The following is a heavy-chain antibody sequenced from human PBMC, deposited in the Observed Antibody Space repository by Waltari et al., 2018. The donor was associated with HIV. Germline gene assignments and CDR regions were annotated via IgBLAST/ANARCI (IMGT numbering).Heavy chain of an antibody. Sequence: EVQLVESGGGLVQPGGSLRLYCTASGFTFINFAMSWVRQAPGKGLGWVSVMSAVCGTTYDANSGKGRFTVSRDNFKNTVYLQMNSLRAGDTAIYYCAKAGMETAVSSPVDCWGQGALVTVSS. CDR1: GFTFINFA. D-gene: IGHD5-18*01. V-gene: IGHV3-23*04. CDR2: MSAVCGTT. J-gene: IGHJ4*02. CDR3: AKAGMETAVSSPVDC.